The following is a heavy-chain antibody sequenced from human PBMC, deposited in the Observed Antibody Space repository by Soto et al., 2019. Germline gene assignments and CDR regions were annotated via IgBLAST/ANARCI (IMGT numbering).Heavy chain of an antibody. V-gene: IGHV4-4*02. CDR3: VRDRAFSYAYDV. Sequence: PSETLSLTCAVSGGSISSSNWWNWVRQPPGKGLEWIGESYHSGSTNYNPSLKSRGTISVEKSKNQFSLQLTSVTAADTALYFCVRDRAFSYAYDVWGQGSLVTVSS. CDR1: GGSISSSNW. J-gene: IGHJ4*02. D-gene: IGHD3-16*01. CDR2: SYHSGST.